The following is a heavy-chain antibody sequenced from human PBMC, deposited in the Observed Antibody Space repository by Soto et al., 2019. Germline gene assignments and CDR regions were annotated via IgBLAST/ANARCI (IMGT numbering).Heavy chain of an antibody. D-gene: IGHD3-10*02. CDR3: ARFGIRTDTKFSLGAFDI. Sequence: QVQLVQSGAEVKKPGASVKVSCKASGYTFTSYGISWVRQAPGQGLEWMGWISAYNGNTNYAQKLQGRVTMTTDTSTSTAYMELRSRRSDDTAVYYCARFGIRTDTKFSLGAFDIWGQGTMVTVSS. CDR2: ISAYNGNT. J-gene: IGHJ3*02. CDR1: GYTFTSYG. V-gene: IGHV1-18*01.